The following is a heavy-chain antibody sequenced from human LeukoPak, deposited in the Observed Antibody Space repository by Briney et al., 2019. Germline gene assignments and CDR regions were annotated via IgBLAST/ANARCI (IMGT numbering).Heavy chain of an antibody. D-gene: IGHD3-3*01. Sequence: PGGSLRLSCAASGFTFSSYSMNWGRQAPGRGLEWVSSISTSSSYIYYADSVKGRFTISRDNAKKSPYLQMNSLRAEDTAVYYCARGANYDFWSGYLFQNWGQGTLVTVSS. CDR3: ARGANYDFWSGYLFQN. CDR1: GFTFSSYS. J-gene: IGHJ1*01. CDR2: ISTSSSYI. V-gene: IGHV3-21*01.